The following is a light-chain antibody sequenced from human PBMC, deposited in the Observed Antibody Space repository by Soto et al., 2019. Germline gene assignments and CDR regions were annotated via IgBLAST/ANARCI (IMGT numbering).Light chain of an antibody. CDR2: KAS. CDR1: QSISSW. Sequence: DIQMTQSPSTLSASVGDRVTITCRASQSISSWLAWYQQKPGKAPKLLIYKASSVESGVPSRFSGSGAGTEFTLTISSLQPDDFATYYCQQYNSDSYTFGQGTKLEIK. CDR3: QQYNSDSYT. V-gene: IGKV1-5*03. J-gene: IGKJ2*01.